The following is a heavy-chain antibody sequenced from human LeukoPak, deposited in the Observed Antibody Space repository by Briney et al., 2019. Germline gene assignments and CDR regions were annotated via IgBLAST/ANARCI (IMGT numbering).Heavy chain of an antibody. D-gene: IGHD4-17*01. CDR2: IIPIFGTA. CDR1: GYTFTGYY. V-gene: IGHV1-69*06. CDR3: ARSTVTTFFDSWRYNWFDP. Sequence: SVKVSCKASGYTFTGYYMHWVRQAPGQGLEWMGGIIPIFGTANCAQKFQGRVTITADKSTSTAYMELSSLRSEDTAVYYCARSTVTTFFDSWRYNWFDPWGQGTLVTVSS. J-gene: IGHJ5*02.